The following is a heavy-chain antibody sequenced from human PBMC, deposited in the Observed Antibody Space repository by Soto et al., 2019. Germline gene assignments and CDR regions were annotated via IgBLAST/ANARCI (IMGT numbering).Heavy chain of an antibody. CDR2: IHSTGST. J-gene: IGHJ4*02. CDR1: GGSISSGGYY. V-gene: IGHV4-61*08. Sequence: PSETLSLTCNVSGGSISSGGYYWTWIRQPPGNGLEWIGYIHSTGSTNYNPSLRSRVIMSVDTSKKQVSLNLNSVTAADTAVYYCARHNDLTSRQYSFDSWGQGTLVTVSS. CDR3: ARHNDLTSRQYSFDS. D-gene: IGHD2-2*01.